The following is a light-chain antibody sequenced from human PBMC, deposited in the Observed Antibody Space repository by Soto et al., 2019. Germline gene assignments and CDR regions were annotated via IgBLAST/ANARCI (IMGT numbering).Light chain of an antibody. CDR2: GAS. J-gene: IGKJ5*01. CDR3: QQYNNWPIT. CDR1: QNVGSN. Sequence: EIVMTQSPATLSVSPGERATLSCRASQNVGSNLAWYQQKPGRAPRLLIYGASTRATGIPARFSGSGSVTEFTLTISSLQSEDFAVYYCQQYNNWPITFGQGTRLETK. V-gene: IGKV3D-15*01.